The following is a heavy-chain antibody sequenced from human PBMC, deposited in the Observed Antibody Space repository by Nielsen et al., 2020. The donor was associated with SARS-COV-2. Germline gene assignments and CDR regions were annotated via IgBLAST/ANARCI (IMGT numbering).Heavy chain of an antibody. V-gene: IGHV3-48*02. J-gene: IGHJ4*02. D-gene: IGHD4-17*01. CDR3: ARYGIFDY. CDR2: ISSSSSTI. Sequence: WIRQPPGKGLEWASYISSSSSTIYYADSVKGRFTISRDNAKNSLYLQMNSLRDEDTAVYYCARYGIFDYWGQGTLVTVSS.